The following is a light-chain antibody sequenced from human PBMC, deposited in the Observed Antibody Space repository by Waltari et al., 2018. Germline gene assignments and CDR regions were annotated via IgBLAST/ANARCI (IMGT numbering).Light chain of an antibody. V-gene: IGKV3-15*01. J-gene: IGKJ1*01. CDR1: QSVSNS. Sequence: EIVMTQSPATLSVSPGERATLSCRASQSVSNSLAWYQQNPCQAPRLLIFGASTRATGIPARFSGSGSGTEFTLTISSLQSEDFAVYYCQQYDTWPRTFGQGTKVEIK. CDR2: GAS. CDR3: QQYDTWPRT.